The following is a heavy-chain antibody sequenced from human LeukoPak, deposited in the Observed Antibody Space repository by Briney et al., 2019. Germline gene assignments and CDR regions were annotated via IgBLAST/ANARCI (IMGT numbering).Heavy chain of an antibody. D-gene: IGHD1-7*01. J-gene: IGHJ6*02. Sequence: PSETLSLTCTVSGGSISSSSYYWGWIRQPPGKGLEWIGSIYYSGSTYYNPSLKSRVTISVDTSKNQFSLKLSSVTAADTAVYYCARHQTRVDGMDVWGQGTTVTVSS. CDR2: IYYSGST. CDR1: GGSISSSSYY. CDR3: ARHQTRVDGMDV. V-gene: IGHV4-39*01.